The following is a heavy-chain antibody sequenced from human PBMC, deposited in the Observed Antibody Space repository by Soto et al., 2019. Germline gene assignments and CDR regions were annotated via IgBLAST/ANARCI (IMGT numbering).Heavy chain of an antibody. D-gene: IGHD3-3*01. Sequence: GSLRLSCAASGFTFSSYAMSWVRQAPGKGLEWVSAISGSGGSTYYADSVKGRFTISRDNSKNTLYLQMNSLRAEDTAVYYCAKDLAYYDFWSGYSLPGYFDYWGQGTLVTVS. J-gene: IGHJ4*02. CDR1: GFTFSSYA. CDR3: AKDLAYYDFWSGYSLPGYFDY. V-gene: IGHV3-23*01. CDR2: ISGSGGST.